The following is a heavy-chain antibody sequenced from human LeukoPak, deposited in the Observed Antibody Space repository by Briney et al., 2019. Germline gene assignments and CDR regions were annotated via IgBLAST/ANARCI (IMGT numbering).Heavy chain of an antibody. Sequence: PGGSLRLSCAASGFTFSSYWMSWVRQAPGKGLEWVANIKQDGSEKYYVDSVKGRFTISRDNAKNSLYLQMNSLRAEDTAVYYCAKRPAAVRGVIPYVDYWGQGTLVTASS. D-gene: IGHD3-10*02. J-gene: IGHJ4*02. CDR3: AKRPAAVRGVIPYVDY. CDR2: IKQDGSEK. CDR1: GFTFSSYW. V-gene: IGHV3-7*03.